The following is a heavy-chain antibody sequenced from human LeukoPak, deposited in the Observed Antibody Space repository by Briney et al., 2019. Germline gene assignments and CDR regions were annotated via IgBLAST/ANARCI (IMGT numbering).Heavy chain of an antibody. CDR2: IYSGGST. D-gene: IGHD4-17*01. Sequence: PGGSLRLSCAASGFTVSSNYMSWVRQAPGKGLEWVSVIYSGGSTYYADSVKGRFTISRDNSKNTLYPQMNSLRAEDTAVYYCARDSDGAIQTYGDYGGFDYWGQGTLVTVSS. CDR3: ARDSDGAIQTYGDYGGFDY. V-gene: IGHV3-53*01. J-gene: IGHJ4*02. CDR1: GFTVSSNY.